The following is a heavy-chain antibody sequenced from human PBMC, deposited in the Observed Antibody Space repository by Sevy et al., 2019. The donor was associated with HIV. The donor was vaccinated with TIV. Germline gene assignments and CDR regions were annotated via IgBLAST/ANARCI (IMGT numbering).Heavy chain of an antibody. D-gene: IGHD2-21*02. CDR3: ARSVGTGNYFDY. Sequence: SETLSLTCTVPGGSMTSYYWNWIRQPPGKGLEWIGYIYYSGSTNYNPSLKSQVTMSVDTSKNRFSLTLISVTAADTAVYHCARSVGTGNYFDYWGQGALVTVSS. J-gene: IGHJ4*02. V-gene: IGHV4-59*13. CDR1: GGSMTSYY. CDR2: IYYSGST.